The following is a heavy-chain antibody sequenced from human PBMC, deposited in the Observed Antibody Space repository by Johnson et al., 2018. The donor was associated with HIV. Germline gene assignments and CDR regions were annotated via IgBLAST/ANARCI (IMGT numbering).Heavy chain of an antibody. CDR2: IGTSDSTT. CDR3: ARAYRRSFDF. CDR1: GFTFSDYY. J-gene: IGHJ3*01. D-gene: IGHD5-12*01. Sequence: QVQLVESGGGLVQPGGSLRHSCAASGFTFSDYYMSWIRQAPGKGLEWVSYIGTSDSTTYYADSVKGRFSISRDNAKNSLYLQMYSLRAEDTAVYYCARAYRRSFDFWGQGTVVTVSS. V-gene: IGHV3-11*04.